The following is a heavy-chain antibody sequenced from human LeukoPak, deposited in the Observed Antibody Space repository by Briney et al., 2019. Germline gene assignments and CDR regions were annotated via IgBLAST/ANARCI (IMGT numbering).Heavy chain of an antibody. J-gene: IGHJ4*02. CDR1: GFTFSTYS. D-gene: IGHD1-14*01. V-gene: IGHV3-48*01. Sequence: GGSLRLSCAASGFTFSTYSMNWVRQAPGKGLEWVSYISSSSETIYYADSVKGRFTISRDNAKNSLYLQMNSLRAEDTAVYYCVTAKPPIPDYWGQGTLVTVSS. CDR3: VTAKPPIPDY. CDR2: ISSSSETI.